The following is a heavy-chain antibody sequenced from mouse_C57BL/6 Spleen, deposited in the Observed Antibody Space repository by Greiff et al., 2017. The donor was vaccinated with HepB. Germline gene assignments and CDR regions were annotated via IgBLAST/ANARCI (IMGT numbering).Heavy chain of an antibody. J-gene: IGHJ4*01. CDR1: GYTFTDYE. V-gene: IGHV1-15*01. CDR3: TMGPDAMDY. CDR2: IDPETGGT. Sequence: QVQLKESGAELVRPGASVTLSCKASGYTFTDYEMHWVKQTPVHGLEWIGAIDPETGGTAYNQKFKGKAILTADKSSSTAYMELRSLTSEDSAVYYCTMGPDAMDYWGQGTSVTVSS.